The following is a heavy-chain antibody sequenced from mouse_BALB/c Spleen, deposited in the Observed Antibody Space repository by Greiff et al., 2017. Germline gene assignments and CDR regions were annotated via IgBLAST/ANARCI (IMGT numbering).Heavy chain of an antibody. CDR3: ARDEDFAY. CDR1: GFTFSDYY. CDR2: ISDGGSYT. J-gene: IGHJ3*01. V-gene: IGHV5-4*02. Sequence: EVMLVESGGGLVKPGGSLKLSCAASGFTFSDYYMYWVRQTPEKRPEWVATISDGGSYTYYPDSVKGRFTISRDNAKNNLYLQMSSLKSEDTAMYYCARDEDFAYWGQETLVTVSA.